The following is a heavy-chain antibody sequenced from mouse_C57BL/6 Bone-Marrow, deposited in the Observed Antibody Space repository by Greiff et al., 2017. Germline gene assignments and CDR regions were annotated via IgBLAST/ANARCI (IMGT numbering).Heavy chain of an antibody. CDR3: ARSIYYGSSLDY. V-gene: IGHV1-69*01. CDR1: GYTFTSYW. D-gene: IGHD1-1*01. Sequence: QVQLQQPGAELVMPGASVKLSCKASGYTFTSYWMHWVKQRPGQGLEWIGEIDPSDSYTNYNQKFTGKSTLTVDKSSSTAYMQLSSLTSEDSAVYYCARSIYYGSSLDYWGQGTTLTDSS. J-gene: IGHJ2*01. CDR2: IDPSDSYT.